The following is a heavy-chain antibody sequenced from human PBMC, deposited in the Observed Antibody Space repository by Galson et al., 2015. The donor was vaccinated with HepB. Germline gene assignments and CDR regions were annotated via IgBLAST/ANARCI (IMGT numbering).Heavy chain of an antibody. Sequence: SLRLSCAASGFTFSSYAMHWVRQAPGKGLEWVAVISYDGSNKYYADSVKGRFTISRDNSKNTLYLQMNSLRAEDTAVYYCARGTGGDDAFDIWGQGTMVTVSS. CDR2: ISYDGSNK. D-gene: IGHD2-21*01. V-gene: IGHV3-30-3*01. CDR1: GFTFSSYA. CDR3: ARGTGGDDAFDI. J-gene: IGHJ3*02.